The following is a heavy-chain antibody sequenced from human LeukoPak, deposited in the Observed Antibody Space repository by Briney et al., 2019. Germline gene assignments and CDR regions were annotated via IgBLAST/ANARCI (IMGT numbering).Heavy chain of an antibody. D-gene: IGHD5-24*01. CDR1: GFTFSNYA. Sequence: GGSLRLSCAASGFTFSNYAMHWVRQAPGKGLEWVAFIRYDGSNKYYADSVKGRFTISRDNAKNSLYLQMNSLRAEDTALYYCAKGTTAQVEMASLGYWGQGTLVTVSS. V-gene: IGHV3-30*02. J-gene: IGHJ4*02. CDR3: AKGTTAQVEMASLGY. CDR2: IRYDGSNK.